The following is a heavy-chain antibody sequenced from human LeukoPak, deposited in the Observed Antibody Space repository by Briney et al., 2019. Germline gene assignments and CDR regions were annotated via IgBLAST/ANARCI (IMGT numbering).Heavy chain of an antibody. V-gene: IGHV3-23*01. J-gene: IGHJ4*02. Sequence: PGGSLRLSCAASGFTFSSYAMHWVRQAPGKGLEWVSAISGSGGSTYYADSVKGRFTISRDNSKNTLYLQMNSLRAEDTAVYYCAKDPTNKLTGNYFDYWGQGTLVTVSS. CDR2: ISGSGGST. CDR3: AKDPTNKLTGNYFDY. D-gene: IGHD7-27*01. CDR1: GFTFSSYA.